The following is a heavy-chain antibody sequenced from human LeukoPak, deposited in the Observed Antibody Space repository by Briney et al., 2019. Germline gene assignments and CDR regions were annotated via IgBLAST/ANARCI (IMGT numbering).Heavy chain of an antibody. CDR2: ISGSGGST. D-gene: IGHD3-3*01. CDR1: GFTFSSYA. J-gene: IGHJ3*02. CDR3: AIDYRRKATIFGVVTKIQDGHAFDI. V-gene: IGHV3-23*01. Sequence: QPGGSLRLSCAASGFTFSSYAMSWVRQAPGKGLEWVSAISGSGGSTYYADSVKGRFTISRDNSKNTLYLQMNSLRAEDTAVYYCAIDYRRKATIFGVVTKIQDGHAFDIWGQGTMVTVSS.